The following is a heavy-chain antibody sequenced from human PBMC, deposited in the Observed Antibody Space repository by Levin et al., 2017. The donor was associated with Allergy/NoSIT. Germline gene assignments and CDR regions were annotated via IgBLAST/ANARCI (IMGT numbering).Heavy chain of an antibody. D-gene: IGHD3-16*01. Sequence: TGGSLRLSCAASGFTFSSYIMSWVRQAPGKGLEWVSSITSTTTYIYYTDSVKGRFTISRDNAANSLYLQMNSLRVEDTALYYCARDYYDGSAYAFDIWGQGTMVTVSS. CDR1: GFTFSSYI. CDR2: ITSTTTYI. V-gene: IGHV3-21*01. J-gene: IGHJ3*02. CDR3: ARDYYDGSAYAFDI.